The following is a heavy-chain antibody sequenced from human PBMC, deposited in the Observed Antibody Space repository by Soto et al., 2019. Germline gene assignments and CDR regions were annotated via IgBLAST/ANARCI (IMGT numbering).Heavy chain of an antibody. J-gene: IGHJ5*02. V-gene: IGHV1-3*01. D-gene: IGHD3-16*02. CDR3: ARDRYTATTVSFDP. Sequence: QVQLVQSGAEVKKPGASVKISCRASGFRFSDHGIHWMRQAPGQRPEWMGWIHPGNGNTRSPQKFQRRVTFTRDTSASTAYMELSSLTSEDTAVYFCARDRYTATTVSFDPWGQGSLVTVSS. CDR1: GFRFSDHG. CDR2: IHPGNGNT.